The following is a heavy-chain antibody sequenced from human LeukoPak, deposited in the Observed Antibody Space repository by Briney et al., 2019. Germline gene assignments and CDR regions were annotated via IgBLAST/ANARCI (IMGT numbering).Heavy chain of an antibody. CDR1: GGSISSGGYY. CDR2: IYCSGST. V-gene: IGHV4-31*03. CDR3: ARDRTAAAGKYYYYGMDV. Sequence: PSQTLSLTCTVSGGSISSGGYYWSWIRQHPGKGLEWIGYIYCSGSTYYNPSLKSRVTISVDTSKNQFSLKLSSVTAADTAVYYCARDRTAAAGKYYYYGMDVWGQGTTVTVSS. D-gene: IGHD6-13*01. J-gene: IGHJ6*02.